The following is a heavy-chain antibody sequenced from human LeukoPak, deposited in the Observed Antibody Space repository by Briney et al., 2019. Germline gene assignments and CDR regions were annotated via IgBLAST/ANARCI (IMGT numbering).Heavy chain of an antibody. CDR1: GGTFSSYA. CDR2: IIPIFGTA. V-gene: IGHV1-69*05. CDR3: ARDSYDSSGYYSQDAFDI. J-gene: IGHJ3*02. D-gene: IGHD3-22*01. Sequence: SVKVSCKASGGTFSSYAISWVRQAPGQGLEWMGGIIPIFGTANYAQKFQGRVTITTDVSTSTAYMELSSLRSEDTAVYYCARDSYDSSGYYSQDAFDIWGQGTMVTVSS.